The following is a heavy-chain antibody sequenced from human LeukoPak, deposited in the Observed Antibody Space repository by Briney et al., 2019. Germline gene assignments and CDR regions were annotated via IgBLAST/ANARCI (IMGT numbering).Heavy chain of an antibody. V-gene: IGHV5-51*01. Sequence: GESLKISCKASGYSFTNYWIAWVRQIPGKGLEWMGIIFPGDSDTTYSPSFQGQVTISVDKSISTAYLQWSSLKASDTAMYYCARRGYDSSGYRDAFDIWGQGTMVTVSS. D-gene: IGHD3-22*01. CDR2: IFPGDSDT. CDR1: GYSFTNYW. CDR3: ARRGYDSSGYRDAFDI. J-gene: IGHJ3*02.